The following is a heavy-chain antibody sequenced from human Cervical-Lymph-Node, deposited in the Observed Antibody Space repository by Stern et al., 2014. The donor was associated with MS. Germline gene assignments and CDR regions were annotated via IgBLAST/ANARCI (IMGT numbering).Heavy chain of an antibody. CDR3: AATADTLYYYYYGMDV. J-gene: IGHJ6*02. V-gene: IGHV1-2*02. Sequence: VQLVESGAEVKKPGASVKVSCKASGYTFTGYYMHWVRQAPGQGLEWMGWINPNSGGTNYAQKFQGRVTMTRDTSISTAYMELSRLRSDDTAVYYCAATADTLYYYYYGMDVWGQGTTVTVSS. CDR2: INPNSGGT. D-gene: IGHD6-13*01. CDR1: GYTFTGYY.